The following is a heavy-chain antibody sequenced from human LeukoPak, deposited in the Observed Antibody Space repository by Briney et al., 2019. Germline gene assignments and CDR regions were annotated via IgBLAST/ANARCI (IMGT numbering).Heavy chain of an antibody. D-gene: IGHD6-13*01. CDR3: AITGESSNWALYFDY. CDR1: GFTVRSNY. V-gene: IGHV3-53*01. J-gene: IGHJ4*02. CDR2: IYNDGST. Sequence: GGSLRLSCAVSGFTVRSNYMSWVRPAPGKGPEWVSVIYNDGSTFYADSVKGRFTISRDNSKNTLYLQMNSLRAEDTAVYYCAITGESSNWALYFDYWGQGTLVTVSS.